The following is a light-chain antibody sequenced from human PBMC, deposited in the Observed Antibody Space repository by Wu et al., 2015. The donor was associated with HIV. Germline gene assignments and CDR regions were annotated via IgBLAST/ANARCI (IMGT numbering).Light chain of an antibody. J-gene: IGKJ1*01. V-gene: IGKV3-11*01. CDR3: QQRSSWPWT. CDR2: DSS. CDR1: QSVSSH. Sequence: EIVLTQSPVTQPLSPGERATLSCRASQSVSSHLAWYQQKPGQAPRLLIYDSSNRVTGIPVRFSGSGSGTDFFLTINSLEPEDFAVYYCQQRSSWPWTFGQGTKVEIK.